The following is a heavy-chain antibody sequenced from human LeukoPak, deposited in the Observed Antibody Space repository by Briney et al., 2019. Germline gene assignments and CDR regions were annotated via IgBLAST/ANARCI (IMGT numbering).Heavy chain of an antibody. J-gene: IGHJ4*01. Sequence: PSETLSLTCTVSGGSISNDYWTWIRQPPGKGLEWIGYIYYSGNTNYNASLRGRVTISVDTSKNQFSLRLSSVTAADTAVYYCAREVRGWYYFDYWGHGTLVTVSS. CDR2: IYYSGNT. V-gene: IGHV4-59*01. D-gene: IGHD3-22*01. CDR1: GGSISNDY. CDR3: AREVRGWYYFDY.